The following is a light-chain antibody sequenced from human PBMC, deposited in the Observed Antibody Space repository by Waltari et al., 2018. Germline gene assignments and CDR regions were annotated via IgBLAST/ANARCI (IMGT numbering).Light chain of an antibody. CDR1: QTIDTY. CDR3: QQTYGIVWA. Sequence: DIQVTQSPVSLSASVGDRVTIRCRTSQTIDTYLNWYQVKPGKVPELLISSSSILQTGVPARFSGGGSGTHFILNISSLQPEDFSSYFCQQTYGIVWAFGQGTTVEVK. CDR2: SSS. J-gene: IGKJ1*01. V-gene: IGKV1-39*01.